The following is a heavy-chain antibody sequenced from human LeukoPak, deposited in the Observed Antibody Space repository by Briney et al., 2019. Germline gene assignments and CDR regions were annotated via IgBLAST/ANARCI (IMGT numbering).Heavy chain of an antibody. Sequence: PSETLSLTCTVSVGSISGGNYYWGWIRQPPGKRLDWMASIHYSGTTYYNPPLKSRVTISVDTSKNHFSLKLSSVTAADTAVYYCARGPTYQPIDSWGQGTLVTVSS. V-gene: IGHV4-39*02. CDR2: IHYSGTT. CDR3: ARGPTYQPIDS. D-gene: IGHD2-2*01. J-gene: IGHJ4*02. CDR1: VGSISGGNYY.